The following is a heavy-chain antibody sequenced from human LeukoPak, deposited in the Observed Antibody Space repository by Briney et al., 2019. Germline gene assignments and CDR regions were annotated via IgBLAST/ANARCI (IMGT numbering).Heavy chain of an antibody. V-gene: IGHV1-8*03. J-gene: IGHJ6*02. CDR3: ARDRKSSGYGMDV. Sequence: ASVKVSCKASGYNFLKYGINWVRQATGQGREGMGWMNPNSGNTGYAQKFQGRVTITRNTSISTAYVELSSLRSEDTAVYYCARDRKSSGYGMDVWGQGTTVTVSS. CDR2: MNPNSGNT. CDR1: GYNFLKYG. D-gene: IGHD6-19*01.